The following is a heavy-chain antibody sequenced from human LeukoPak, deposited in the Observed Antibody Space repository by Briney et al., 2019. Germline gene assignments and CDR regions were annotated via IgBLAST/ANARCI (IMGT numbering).Heavy chain of an antibody. CDR3: ARALLVRNGYNYSPNYFDY. CDR1: GFIFNEYA. V-gene: IGHV3-30*14. CDR2: ITHDGNTA. Sequence: GGSLRLSCAASGFIFNEYAMHWVRQAPGKGLEWVATITHDGNTAYYADSVKGRFTISRDNSKNTLYLQMNSLRAEDTAVYYCARALLVRNGYNYSPNYFDYWGQGTLVTVSS. D-gene: IGHD5-24*01. J-gene: IGHJ4*02.